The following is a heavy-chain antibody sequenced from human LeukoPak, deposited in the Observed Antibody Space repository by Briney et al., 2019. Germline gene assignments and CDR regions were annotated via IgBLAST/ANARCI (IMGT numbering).Heavy chain of an antibody. CDR1: GFTFSSYW. Sequence: GGSLRLSCAASGFTFSSYWMSWVRQAPGKGLEWVANIKQDGSEIFYVDSVKGRFTISRDNAKNSLYLQMNSLRAEDTAVYYCARPRGCGSSRCNNFDYWGQGTLVTVSS. D-gene: IGHD2-2*01. CDR3: ARPRGCGSSRCNNFDY. V-gene: IGHV3-7*01. J-gene: IGHJ4*02. CDR2: IKQDGSEI.